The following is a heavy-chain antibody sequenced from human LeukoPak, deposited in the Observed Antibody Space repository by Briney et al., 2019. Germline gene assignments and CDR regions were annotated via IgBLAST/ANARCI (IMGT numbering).Heavy chain of an antibody. CDR2: ISSDGIII. CDR3: ARSDCGSTRCYTMSN. J-gene: IGHJ4*02. V-gene: IGHV3-64*01. CDR1: GFTFSTYA. D-gene: IGHD2-2*02. Sequence: GGSLRLSCAASGFTFSTYAMHWVRQAPGQGLDYVSGISSDGIIIHYANSVKGRFTISRDNSKNTLFLQMGSLRAEDMAVYYCARSDCGSTRCYTMSNWGQGTLVTVSS.